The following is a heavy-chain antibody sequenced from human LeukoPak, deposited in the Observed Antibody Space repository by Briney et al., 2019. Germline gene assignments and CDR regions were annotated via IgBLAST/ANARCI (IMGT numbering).Heavy chain of an antibody. CDR3: ARFPPVIAQPDY. D-gene: IGHD2-21*01. J-gene: IGHJ4*02. V-gene: IGHV3-23*01. CDR1: GFTFNTYY. Sequence: PGGLLRLCCAAFGFTFNTYYMYLVQPAAGKVLEWGSAVGGTAGSKYYSAFVKGRFTIYSANSKNSLYLQMNTLGAEDTAGYSCARFPPVIAQPDYWGQGTLVSVSS. CDR2: VGGTAGSK.